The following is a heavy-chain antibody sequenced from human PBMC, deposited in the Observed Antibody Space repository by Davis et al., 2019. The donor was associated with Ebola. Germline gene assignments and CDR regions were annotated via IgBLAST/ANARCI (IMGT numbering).Heavy chain of an antibody. V-gene: IGHV3-30*04. CDR3: ARAVPGKEDLDY. CDR1: GFPFSNYA. Sequence: PGRSLTLSCPASGFPFSNYATLWARQTPDTGPERVAVASLYGTITYYEDSVKGRFTISRDNSKNTLYLQLNRLRSEDTAVYFCARAVPGKEDLDYWGQGTLVTVSS. CDR2: ASLYGTIT. D-gene: IGHD6-19*01. J-gene: IGHJ4*02.